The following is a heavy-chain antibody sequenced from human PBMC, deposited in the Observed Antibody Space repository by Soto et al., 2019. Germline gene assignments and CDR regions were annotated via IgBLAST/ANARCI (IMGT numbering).Heavy chain of an antibody. V-gene: IGHV1-46*01. Sequence: QVQLVQSGAEVKKPGASVKVSCQASGYTFTRSYMHWVRQAPGQGLEWMGVINTGGGNTFYAQKFQGRVTMTRDTSTSTGYMELSGLKSEDTATYYCARLEGDTGALDYWGQGSLVTVPS. D-gene: IGHD1-26*01. CDR3: ARLEGDTGALDY. J-gene: IGHJ4*02. CDR2: INTGGGNT. CDR1: GYTFTRSY.